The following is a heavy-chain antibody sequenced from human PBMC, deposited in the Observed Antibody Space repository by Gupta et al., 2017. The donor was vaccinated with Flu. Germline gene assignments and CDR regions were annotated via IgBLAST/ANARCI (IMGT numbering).Heavy chain of an antibody. CDR1: GFIFSYYG. V-gene: IGHV3-30*18. J-gene: IGHJ5*01. CDR3: AKDRRESCGGGDCYPQIFDS. D-gene: IGHD2-21*01. CDR2: ISYDGTYI. Sequence: QVQLVESGGGVVRPGRSLRLSCAASGFIFSYYGIHWVRQAPGKGLEWVAVISYDGTYIDYADSVKGRFTISRDNSKNTLYLQMRSLRAEDTAVYYCAKDRRESCGGGDCYPQIFDSWGHGTLVTVSP.